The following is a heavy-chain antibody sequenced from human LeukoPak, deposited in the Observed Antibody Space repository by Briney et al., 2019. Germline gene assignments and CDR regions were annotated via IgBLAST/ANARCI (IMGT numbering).Heavy chain of an antibody. Sequence: SETLSLTCTVSGGSINNYYWTWIRQPPGKGLEWIGYIHYSGSTNYNPSLKSRITISVDTSKNQFSLKLSSVTAADTAVYYCARFSMSTRFFDYWGQGTLVTVSS. CDR2: IHYSGST. CDR1: GGSINNYY. J-gene: IGHJ4*02. D-gene: IGHD2-2*01. CDR3: ARFSMSTRFFDY. V-gene: IGHV4-59*12.